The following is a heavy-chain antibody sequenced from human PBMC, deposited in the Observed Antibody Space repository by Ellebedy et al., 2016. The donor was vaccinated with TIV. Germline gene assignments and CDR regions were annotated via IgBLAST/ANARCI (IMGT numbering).Heavy chain of an antibody. CDR1: GFTFSSYA. CDR3: AKRLTAAGSGQYYYGMDV. CDR2: ISVSGDRT. D-gene: IGHD6-13*01. J-gene: IGHJ6*02. V-gene: IGHV3-23*01. Sequence: GGSLRLSXAASGFTFSSYAVSWVRQAPGKGLEWVSAISVSGDRTYYGDSVKGRLTISRDDSKNTLYLQMNSLRAEDTAVYYCAKRLTAAGSGQYYYGMDVWGQGTTVTVSS.